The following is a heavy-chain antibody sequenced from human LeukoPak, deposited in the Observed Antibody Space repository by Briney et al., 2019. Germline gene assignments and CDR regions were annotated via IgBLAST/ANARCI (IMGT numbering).Heavy chain of an antibody. CDR2: ISISGSII. CDR1: GFTFSDYY. Sequence: GGSLRLSCAASGFTFSDYYMSWIRQAPGKGLEWVSYISISGSIIYFAESVKGRFTISRDNAKNSLYLQMNSLTAEGTAVYYCARDRDVRHYYFDYWGQGTLVTVSS. V-gene: IGHV3-11*04. CDR3: ARDRDVRHYYFDY. D-gene: IGHD3-16*01. J-gene: IGHJ4*02.